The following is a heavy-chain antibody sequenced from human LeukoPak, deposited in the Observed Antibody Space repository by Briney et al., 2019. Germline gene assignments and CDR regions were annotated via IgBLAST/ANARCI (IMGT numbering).Heavy chain of an antibody. V-gene: IGHV3-21*01. CDR2: ISSSSSYT. Sequence: PGGSLRLSCAASGFTFSRFAMSGVRQAPGKGLEWVSSISSSSSYTYYADSVKGRFTISRDNAKNSLYLQMNSLRAEDTAVYYCARAGFVVADAFDIWGQGTMVTVSS. CDR1: GFTFSRFA. J-gene: IGHJ3*02. CDR3: ARAGFVVADAFDI. D-gene: IGHD2-15*01.